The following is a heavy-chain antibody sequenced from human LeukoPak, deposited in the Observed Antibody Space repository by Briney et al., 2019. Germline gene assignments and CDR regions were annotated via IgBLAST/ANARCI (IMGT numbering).Heavy chain of an antibody. J-gene: IGHJ3*02. Sequence: GGSLRLSCAASGFTFSSYSMNWVRQAPGKGLEWVSSISSSSSYIYYADSVKGRFTISRDNAKNSLYLQMNSLRAEDTAEYYCARAHFHAFDIWGQGTMVTVSS. D-gene: IGHD3-3*02. CDR3: ARAHFHAFDI. CDR1: GFTFSSYS. V-gene: IGHV3-21*01. CDR2: ISSSSSYI.